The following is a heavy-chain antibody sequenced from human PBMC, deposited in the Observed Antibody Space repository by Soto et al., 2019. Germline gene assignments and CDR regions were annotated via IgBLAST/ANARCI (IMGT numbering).Heavy chain of an antibody. CDR2: TSGTGSI. CDR1: GFTFSSYS. Sequence: PGGSLRLSCAASGFTFSSYSMNWVRQAPGKGLEWLSYTSGTGSIYYADSVKGRFTISRDNAKQSLYLQMNSLRDEDTAVYYCARDRYGSGSLFDSWGQGTLVTVSS. V-gene: IGHV3-48*02. D-gene: IGHD3-10*01. CDR3: ARDRYGSGSLFDS. J-gene: IGHJ4*02.